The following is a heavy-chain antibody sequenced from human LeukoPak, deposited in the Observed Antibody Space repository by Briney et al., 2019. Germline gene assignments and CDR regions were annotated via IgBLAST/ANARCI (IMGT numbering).Heavy chain of an antibody. CDR3: ARVLSVTMIVVVSGALDI. CDR1: GYTFTSYG. D-gene: IGHD3-22*01. J-gene: IGHJ3*02. V-gene: IGHV1-18*01. Sequence: ASVKVSCKASGYTFTSYGISWVRQAPGQGLEWMGWISAYNGNTNYAQKLQGRVTMTTDTSTSTAYMELRSLRSDDTAVYYCARVLSVTMIVVVSGALDIWGKGTMVTVS. CDR2: ISAYNGNT.